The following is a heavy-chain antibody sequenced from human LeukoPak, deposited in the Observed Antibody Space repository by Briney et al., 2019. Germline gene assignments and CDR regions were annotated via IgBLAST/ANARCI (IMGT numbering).Heavy chain of an antibody. CDR1: GGSISSYY. CDR2: IYYSGST. J-gene: IGHJ6*02. CDR3: AYGMDV. V-gene: IGHV4-59*01. Sequence: SGGSISSYYRSWIRQPPGKGLEGIGYIYYSGSTNYNPSLKSRVTISVDTSKNQFSLKLSSVTAADTAVYYCAYGMDVWGQGTTVTVSS.